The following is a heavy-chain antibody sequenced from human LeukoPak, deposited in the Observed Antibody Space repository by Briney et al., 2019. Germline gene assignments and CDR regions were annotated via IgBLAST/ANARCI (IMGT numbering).Heavy chain of an antibody. Sequence: QSGGSLRLSCAASGFTFSSYAMSWVRQAPGKGLEWVSAISGSGGSTYYADSVKGRFTISRDNSKNTLYLQMNSLRAEDTAVYHCARGYSSSSWSLFDYWGQGTLVTVSS. CDR2: ISGSGGST. J-gene: IGHJ4*02. D-gene: IGHD6-6*01. V-gene: IGHV3-23*01. CDR3: ARGYSSSSWSLFDY. CDR1: GFTFSSYA.